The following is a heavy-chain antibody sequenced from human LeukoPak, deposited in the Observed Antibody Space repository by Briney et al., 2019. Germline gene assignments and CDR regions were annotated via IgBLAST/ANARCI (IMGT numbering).Heavy chain of an antibody. J-gene: IGHJ3*02. CDR2: ISAYNGNT. CDR1: GYTFTSYG. D-gene: IGHD2-21*02. Sequence: ASVKLSCKASGYTFTSYGISWVRQSPGQGLEWMGWISAYNGNTNYTQKLQARVTMPTDTSTSPAYMELRSLRSDDTAVYYCARDLGLAYCGGDCYSEDAFDIWGQGTMVTVSS. V-gene: IGHV1-18*04. CDR3: ARDLGLAYCGGDCYSEDAFDI.